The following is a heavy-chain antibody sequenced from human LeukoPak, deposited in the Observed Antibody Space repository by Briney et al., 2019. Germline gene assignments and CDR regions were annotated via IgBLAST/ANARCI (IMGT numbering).Heavy chain of an antibody. V-gene: IGHV3-7*04. Sequence: GGSLRLSCTASGFTFSNYWMTWVRQAPGKGLEWVANIKQDGSEKSYVDSVKGRFTISRDNAENSLYLQMNSLRAGDTAVYYCARGSDTFDYWGQGTLVTVSS. CDR2: IKQDGSEK. J-gene: IGHJ4*02. CDR1: GFTFSNYW. D-gene: IGHD1-26*01. CDR3: ARGSDTFDY.